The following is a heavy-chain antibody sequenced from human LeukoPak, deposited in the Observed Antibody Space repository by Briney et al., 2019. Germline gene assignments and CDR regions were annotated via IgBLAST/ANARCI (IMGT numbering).Heavy chain of an antibody. CDR2: IWSHGNQK. V-gene: IGHV3-33*01. CDR3: ARWGISAAHDAFDL. J-gene: IGHJ3*01. D-gene: IGHD6-13*01. Sequence: GGSLRLFCAASGFTFSFYGMHWVRQAPAKGLEWVAIIWSHGNQKYYADSVEGRFTVSRDNSKNTLFLQMDSLRDEDTAVYYCARWGISAAHDAFDLWGQGTMVIVSS. CDR1: GFTFSFYG.